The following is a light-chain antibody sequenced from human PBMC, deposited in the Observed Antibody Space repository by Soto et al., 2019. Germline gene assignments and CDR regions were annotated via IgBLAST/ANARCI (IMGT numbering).Light chain of an antibody. V-gene: IGKV3-15*01. CDR3: RQYNNWPPDRT. CDR1: QSVSSN. Sequence: EIVMTQSPATLSVSPGERATLSCRASQSVSSNLAWYQQKPGQAPRLLIYGASTRATGIPARCSGSGSGTEFTLTISSLQSEDFAIYFCRQYNNWPPDRTFGQGTKVEIK. CDR2: GAS. J-gene: IGKJ1*01.